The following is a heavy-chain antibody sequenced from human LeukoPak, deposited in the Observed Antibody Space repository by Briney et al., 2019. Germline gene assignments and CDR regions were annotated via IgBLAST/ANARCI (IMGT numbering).Heavy chain of an antibody. J-gene: IGHJ4*02. Sequence: SETLSLTCAVYGGSFNDYYWSWIRQPPGKGLEWIGDINHRGSANYNPSLKSRVSMSVDTSKNQFSLGLTSVTAADTAVYYCARRVIVVVPAANTTFDSWGQGTLVTVSS. D-gene: IGHD2-2*01. CDR1: GGSFNDYY. V-gene: IGHV4-34*01. CDR2: INHRGSA. CDR3: ARRVIVVVPAANTTFDS.